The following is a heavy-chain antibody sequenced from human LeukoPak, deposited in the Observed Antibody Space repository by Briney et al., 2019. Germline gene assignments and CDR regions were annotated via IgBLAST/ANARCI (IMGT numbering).Heavy chain of an antibody. J-gene: IGHJ4*02. CDR2: IRYDGRNK. CDR1: GFIFSTCD. D-gene: IGHD3-9*01. Sequence: GGSLRLSCAASGFIFSTCDMHWVRQAPGKGLEWVAFIRYDGRNKYYADSVKGRFAISRDNSKNTLYLQMNSLRAEDTAVYYCAKDYYNILTGYYKGHYFDYWGQGTLVTVSS. V-gene: IGHV3-30*02. CDR3: AKDYYNILTGYYKGHYFDY.